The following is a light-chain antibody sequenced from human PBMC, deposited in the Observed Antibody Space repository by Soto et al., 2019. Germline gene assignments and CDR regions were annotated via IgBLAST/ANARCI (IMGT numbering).Light chain of an antibody. J-gene: IGLJ2*01. CDR2: DVS. CDR1: SSDVGGYNY. V-gene: IGLV2-14*01. Sequence: QSALTQPASVSGSPGQSITISCTGTSSDVGGYNYVSWYQQHPGKAPKLIISDVSNRPSGVSNRFSGSKSGNTASLTISGLQAEDDSDYYCSSYTSSSTVAFGGGTKLTVL. CDR3: SSYTSSSTVA.